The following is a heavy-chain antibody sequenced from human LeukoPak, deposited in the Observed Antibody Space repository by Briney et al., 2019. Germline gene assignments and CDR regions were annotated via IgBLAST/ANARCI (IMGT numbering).Heavy chain of an antibody. CDR2: IIPIFGTA. J-gene: IGHJ3*02. Sequence: SVKAPGRALEAPLRTYATSWVRKPPGKGLGWMGGIIPIFGTANYAQKFQGRVTMTRDTSISTAYMELSRLRSDDTAVYYCAYSSSFDAFDIWGQGTMVTVSS. CDR1: EAPLRTYA. D-gene: IGHD6-13*01. V-gene: IGHV1-69*05. CDR3: AYSSSFDAFDI.